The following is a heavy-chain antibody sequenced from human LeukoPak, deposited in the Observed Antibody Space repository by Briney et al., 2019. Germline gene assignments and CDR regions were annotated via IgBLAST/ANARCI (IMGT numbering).Heavy chain of an antibody. Sequence: PSETLSLTCTVSGGSISSYYWSWIRQPPGKGLEWIGYIYYSGSTNYNPSLKSRVTISVDTSKNQFSLKLSSVTAADTGVYYCARFYCSSTSCYTYYFDYWGQGTLVTVSS. V-gene: IGHV4-59*01. CDR1: GGSISSYY. CDR2: IYYSGST. J-gene: IGHJ4*02. CDR3: ARFYCSSTSCYTYYFDY. D-gene: IGHD2-2*02.